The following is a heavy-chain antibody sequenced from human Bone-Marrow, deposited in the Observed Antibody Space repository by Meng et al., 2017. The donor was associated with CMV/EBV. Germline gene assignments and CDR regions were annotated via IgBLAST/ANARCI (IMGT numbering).Heavy chain of an antibody. CDR1: GYTFTAHY. V-gene: IGHV1-2*02. J-gene: IGHJ4*02. CDR2: IHPHRGDT. CDR3: ARDLIAYY. Sequence: ASVKVSCKASGYTFTAHYFHWVRQAPGQGLEWMGWIHPHRGDTNYAQQFQGRVTMTRDTSITTAYMELSRLRPDDTALYYCARDLIAYYWGQGTLVTVSS.